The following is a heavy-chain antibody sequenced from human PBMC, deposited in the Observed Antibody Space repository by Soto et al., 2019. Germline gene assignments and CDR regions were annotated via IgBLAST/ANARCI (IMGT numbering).Heavy chain of an antibody. D-gene: IGHD1-1*01. Sequence: QVQLVESGGGVVQPGRSLRLSCAASGFTFSSYAMHWVRQAPGKGLEGLAVIAYDGRNKYYADSVKGRFTISRDNSKNTLYLQMNSLRIEDTAVYYCARELGRVFDYWGQGTLVTVSS. V-gene: IGHV3-30*04. CDR1: GFTFSSYA. J-gene: IGHJ4*02. CDR2: IAYDGRNK. CDR3: ARELGRVFDY.